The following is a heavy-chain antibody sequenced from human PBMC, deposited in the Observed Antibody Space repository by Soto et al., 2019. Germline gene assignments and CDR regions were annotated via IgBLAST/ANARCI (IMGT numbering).Heavy chain of an antibody. CDR1: GFTFSSFA. D-gene: IGHD3-10*01. CDR3: ARDIEDDDGSGSYPSGIDY. Sequence: QVQLVDSGGGVVQPGRSLRLSCAASGFTFSSFAFHWVRQAPGKGLGWVAVISYDGSNEYYAASVKCRFTSSRDNSKNTLYLQMNSLRAEDTAVYYCARDIEDDDGSGSYPSGIDYWGPGNLVTVSS. CDR2: ISYDGSNE. J-gene: IGHJ4*02. V-gene: IGHV3-30-3*01.